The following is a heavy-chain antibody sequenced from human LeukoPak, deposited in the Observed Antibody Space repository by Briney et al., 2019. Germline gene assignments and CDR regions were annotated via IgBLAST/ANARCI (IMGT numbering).Heavy chain of an antibody. CDR3: ARHGTGTGYPLDY. D-gene: IGHD3/OR15-3a*01. CDR2: GHYSGTT. CDR1: GVSINSHY. V-gene: IGHV4-59*08. Sequence: SETLSLTCTVSGVSINSHYWSWIRQSPGKGLEWIAYGHYSGTTNYNPSLKGRVTISLDTSKNQFSLKLTSVSAADTAMYYCARHGTGTGYPLDYWGLGTLVTVS. J-gene: IGHJ4*02.